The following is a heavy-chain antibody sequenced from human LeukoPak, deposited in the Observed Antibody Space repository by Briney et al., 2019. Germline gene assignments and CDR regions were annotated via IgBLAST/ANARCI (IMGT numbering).Heavy chain of an antibody. D-gene: IGHD1-26*01. Sequence: SETLSLTCTVSGGSISSGDHYWSWIRQPPGKGLQWIGYIYYSGSTYYNPSLKSRVTISVDTSKNQFSLKLSSVTAADTAVYYCARTSSVGATYYFDYWGQGTLVTVSS. J-gene: IGHJ4*02. CDR3: ARTSSVGATYYFDY. V-gene: IGHV4-31*03. CDR2: IYYSGST. CDR1: GGSISSGDHY.